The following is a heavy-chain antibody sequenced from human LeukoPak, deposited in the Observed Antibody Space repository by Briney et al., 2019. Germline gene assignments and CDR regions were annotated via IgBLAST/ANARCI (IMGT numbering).Heavy chain of an antibody. J-gene: IGHJ5*02. V-gene: IGHV4-34*01. CDR2: INHSGST. Sequence: PSETLSLTCAVYGGSFSGYYWSWIRQPPGKGLEWIGEINHSGSTNYNPSLKSRVTISVDTSKNQFSLKLSSVTAADTAVYYCARRGYYGSGSYRLGRFDPWGQGTLVTVSS. CDR3: ARRGYYGSGSYRLGRFDP. D-gene: IGHD3-10*01. CDR1: GGSFSGYY.